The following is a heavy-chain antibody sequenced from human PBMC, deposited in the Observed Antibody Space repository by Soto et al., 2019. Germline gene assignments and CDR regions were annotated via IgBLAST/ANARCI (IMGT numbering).Heavy chain of an antibody. D-gene: IGHD2-15*01. Sequence: ASVKVSCKVSGYTLTELSMHWVRQAPGKGLEWMGGFDPEDGETIYAQKFQGRVTMTEDTSTDTAYMELSSLRSEDTAVYYCARDLVVVAQRYNWFDPWGQGTLVTGSS. CDR1: GYTLTELS. V-gene: IGHV1-24*01. CDR3: ARDLVVVAQRYNWFDP. CDR2: FDPEDGET. J-gene: IGHJ5*02.